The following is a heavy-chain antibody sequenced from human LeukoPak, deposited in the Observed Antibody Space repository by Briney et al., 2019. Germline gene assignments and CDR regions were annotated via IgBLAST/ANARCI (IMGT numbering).Heavy chain of an antibody. V-gene: IGHV3-7*01. CDR2: IKQDGSEK. CDR3: GSSWYVAY. D-gene: IGHD6-13*01. J-gene: IGHJ4*02. CDR1: GFTFSSYW. Sequence: GGSLRLSCAASGFTFSSYWMSWVRQAPGKGLEWVANIKQDGSEKYYVDSVKGQFTIPRDNAKNSLYLQMNSLRAEDTAVYYCGSSWYVAYWGQGTLVTVSS.